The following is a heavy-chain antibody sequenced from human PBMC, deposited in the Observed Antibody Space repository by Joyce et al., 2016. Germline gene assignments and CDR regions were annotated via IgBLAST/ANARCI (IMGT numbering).Heavy chain of an antibody. Sequence: QLQLQESGPGLVKPSETLSLTCSVSGGSSSSSSYYWGWIRQTPGKGREWIGSIYYSGRTYYNPSDRSRVTMSVATSKNQCSLKLASVTAADTAIYYCARPGDSTGYYYARWGQGTLVTVSS. D-gene: IGHD3-22*01. J-gene: IGHJ4*02. CDR1: GGSSSSSSYY. CDR2: IYYSGRT. V-gene: IGHV4-39*01. CDR3: ARPGDSTGYYYAR.